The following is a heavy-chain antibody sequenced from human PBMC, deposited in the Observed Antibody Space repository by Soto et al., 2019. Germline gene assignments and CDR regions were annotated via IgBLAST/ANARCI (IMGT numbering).Heavy chain of an antibody. D-gene: IGHD3-10*01. CDR3: ASMGYHYGSGSYPLDY. V-gene: IGHV4-59*08. Sequence: WTWIRQPPGKGLEWIGFMYNSGSTHYNPSLKGRVTISLDTSKNQFSLNLRSVTAADTAVYYCASMGYHYGSGSYPLDYWGQGTLVTVSS. J-gene: IGHJ4*02. CDR2: MYNSGST.